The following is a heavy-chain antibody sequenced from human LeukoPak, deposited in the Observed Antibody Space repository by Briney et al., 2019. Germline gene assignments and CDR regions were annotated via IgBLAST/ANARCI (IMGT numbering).Heavy chain of an antibody. D-gene: IGHD3-22*01. V-gene: IGHV4-59*01. CDR3: ARVRDNSGYYPFDY. CDR2: IYYSGST. J-gene: IGHJ4*02. CDR1: GGSISSYY. Sequence: SETLSLTCTVSGGSISSYYWSWIRRPPGKGLEWIGYIYYSGSTNYNPSLKCRVTISVDTSKNHFSLKVSSATAADTAVYYCARVRDNSGYYPFDYWGQGILVTVSS.